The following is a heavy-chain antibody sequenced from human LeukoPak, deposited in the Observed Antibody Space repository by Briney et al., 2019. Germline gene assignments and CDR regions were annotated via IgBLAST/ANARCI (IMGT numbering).Heavy chain of an antibody. CDR3: ARPQGFYYVDRGYYNAFDI. D-gene: IGHD3-22*01. CDR1: GYSFTSYW. V-gene: IGHV5-51*01. J-gene: IGHJ3*02. CDR2: IYPGDSDT. Sequence: GESLKISCKGSGYSFTSYWIGWVRQMPGKGLEWMGIIYPGDSDTRYSPSFQGQVTISADKSISTAYLQWSSLKASDTAIYYCARPQGFYYVDRGYYNAFDIWGQGTMVTVSS.